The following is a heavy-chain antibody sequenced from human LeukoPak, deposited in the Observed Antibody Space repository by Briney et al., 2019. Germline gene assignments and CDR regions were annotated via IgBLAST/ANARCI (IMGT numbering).Heavy chain of an antibody. CDR1: GYSISSGYY. D-gene: IGHD3-22*01. V-gene: IGHV4-38-2*02. Sequence: PSETLSLTCTVSGYSISSGYYWGWIRQPPGKGLEWIGSIYHSGSTYYNPSLKSRVTISVDTSKNQFSLKLSSVTAADTAVYYCAESPSRDYYDSSGSFDYWGQGTLVTVSS. J-gene: IGHJ4*02. CDR2: IYHSGST. CDR3: AESPSRDYYDSSGSFDY.